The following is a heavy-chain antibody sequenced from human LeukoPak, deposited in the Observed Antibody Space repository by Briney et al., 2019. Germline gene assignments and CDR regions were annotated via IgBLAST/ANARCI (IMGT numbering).Heavy chain of an antibody. CDR1: GFAFDNYA. Sequence: GGSLRLSCAASGFAFDNYAMHWVRQAPGKGLEWVSGISWNSGSIVYGDSVKGRFTISKDNAKKSLYLQMNSLRAEDTAFYYCAKSATKLGVVSSSAFDNWGQGTLVTVSS. V-gene: IGHV3-9*01. J-gene: IGHJ4*02. CDR3: AKSATKLGVVSSSAFDN. D-gene: IGHD3-3*01. CDR2: ISWNSGSI.